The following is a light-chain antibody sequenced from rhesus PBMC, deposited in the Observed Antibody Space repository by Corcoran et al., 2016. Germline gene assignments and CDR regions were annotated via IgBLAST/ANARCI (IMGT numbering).Light chain of an antibody. CDR3: LQSSNWPRT. CDR1: QSVSSY. Sequence: EIVMTQSPATLALSPGERATLSCRASQSVSSYLAWYQQKPGQAPRLLISGASSRATGLPDRFSGSGSGTEVTLTISSLEPEDVGVYFCLQSSNWPRTFGQGTKVEIK. CDR2: GAS. J-gene: IGKJ1*01. V-gene: IGKV3-24*04.